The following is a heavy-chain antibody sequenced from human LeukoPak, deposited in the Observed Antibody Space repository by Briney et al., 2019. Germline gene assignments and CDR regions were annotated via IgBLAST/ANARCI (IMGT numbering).Heavy chain of an antibody. CDR3: GRGGVWGLSSNWLEA. CDR1: GFTFSRHD. CDR2: FIPAGDR. J-gene: IGHJ5*02. D-gene: IGHD7-27*01. Sequence: GGSLRLSCEASGFTFSRHDMHWVRQAAGKGLEWVSGFIPAGDRYYTESVKGRFTISRENAKSSLYLEMNSLRVGDTAVYYCGRGGVWGLSSNWLEAWGQGTLVIVSS. V-gene: IGHV3-13*04.